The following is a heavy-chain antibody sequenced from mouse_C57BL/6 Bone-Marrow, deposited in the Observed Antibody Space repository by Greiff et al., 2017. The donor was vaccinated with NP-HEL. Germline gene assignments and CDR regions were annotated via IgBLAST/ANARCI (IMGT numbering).Heavy chain of an antibody. CDR1: GFTFSDAW. CDR3: TGIYYGNYLYAMGY. CDR2: IRNKANNHAT. D-gene: IGHD2-1*01. Sequence: EVKLVESGGGLVQPGGSMKLSCAASGFTFSDAWMDWVRQSPEKGLEWVAEIRNKANNHATYYAVSVKGRFTISRDDSKSSVYLQMNSLRAEDTVIYYCTGIYYGNYLYAMGYWGQGTSVTVSS. J-gene: IGHJ4*01. V-gene: IGHV6-6*01.